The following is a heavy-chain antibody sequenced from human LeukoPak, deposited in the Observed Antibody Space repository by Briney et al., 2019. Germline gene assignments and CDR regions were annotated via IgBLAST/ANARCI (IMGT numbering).Heavy chain of an antibody. J-gene: IGHJ5*02. V-gene: IGHV3-23*01. CDR1: GFTFSVYA. CDR3: AKEHDYTNAAPEWGCDS. D-gene: IGHD2-2*02. Sequence: GGSLRLSCAASGFTFSVYAMSWVRQAPGKGLEWVSGISGSSSHTKDADFVRGRFTIYRDNSRNTLFLQLNSLTAEDTAVYYCAKEHDYTNAAPEWGCDSWAQGSLVIVSS. CDR2: ISGSSSHT.